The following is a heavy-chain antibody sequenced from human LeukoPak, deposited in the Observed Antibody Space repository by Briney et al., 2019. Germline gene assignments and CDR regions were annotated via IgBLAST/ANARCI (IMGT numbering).Heavy chain of an antibody. D-gene: IGHD3-22*01. Sequence: PGGSLRLSCAASGFTFSSYWMHWVRQAPGKGLVWVSRISGDGSSPRYADSVKGRFTISRDNSKNTLYLQMNSLRAEDTAVYYCARGQYYYDSSGSEGYWGQGTLVTVSS. CDR2: ISGDGSSP. CDR1: GFTFSSYW. J-gene: IGHJ4*02. V-gene: IGHV3-74*01. CDR3: ARGQYYYDSSGSEGY.